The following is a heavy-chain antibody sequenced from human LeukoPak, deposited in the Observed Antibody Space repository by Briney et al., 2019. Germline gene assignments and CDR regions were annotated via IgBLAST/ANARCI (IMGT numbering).Heavy chain of an antibody. Sequence: SETPSLTCTVSGGSISSSYYWGWLRQPPGKGLEWVGIIYYRGSTYYNPSLKSRVTISVDTSKNQFSLKLSSVTAADTAVYYCARHRGGYYDFWSGYNEYFDYWGQGTLVTVSS. D-gene: IGHD3-3*01. CDR3: ARHRGGYYDFWSGYNEYFDY. J-gene: IGHJ4*02. V-gene: IGHV4-39*01. CDR1: GGSISSSYY. CDR2: IYYRGST.